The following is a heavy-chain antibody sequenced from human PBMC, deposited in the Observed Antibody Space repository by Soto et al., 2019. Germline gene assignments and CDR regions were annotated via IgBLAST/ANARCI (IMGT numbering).Heavy chain of an antibody. Sequence: QVHLVQSGSEVKKPGASVKVSCKGSGYAFTTYGITWVRQAPGQGLEWMGWISAHNGNTNYAQKLQGRVTVTRDTSTSTAYMELRSLRSDDTAVYYCARGRYGDYWGQGALVTVSS. CDR1: GYAFTTYG. D-gene: IGHD1-1*01. CDR3: ARGRYGDY. V-gene: IGHV1-18*01. J-gene: IGHJ4*02. CDR2: ISAHNGNT.